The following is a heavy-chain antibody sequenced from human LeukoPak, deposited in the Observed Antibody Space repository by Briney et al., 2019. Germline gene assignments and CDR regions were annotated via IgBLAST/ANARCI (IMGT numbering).Heavy chain of an antibody. J-gene: IGHJ4*02. D-gene: IGHD1-26*01. CDR3: AKAEWELLSYFDY. V-gene: IGHV3-23*01. CDR1: GFTFNIYN. Sequence: PGGSLRLSCAASGFTFNIYNMNWVRQAPGKGLEWVSAISGSGTKTYHADSVRGRFTISRDNSKNTLSLQMSSLRAEDTAVYYCAKAEWELLSYFDYWGQGMLVIVSS. CDR2: ISGSGTKT.